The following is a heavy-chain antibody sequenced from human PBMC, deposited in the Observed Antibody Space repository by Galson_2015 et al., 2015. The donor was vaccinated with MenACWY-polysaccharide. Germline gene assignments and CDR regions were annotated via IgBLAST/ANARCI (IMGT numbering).Heavy chain of an antibody. Sequence: CAISSDSVSSDSAAWNWIRESPSRDLEWLGRTYYRSKWNNDYAVSVKGRITITPDTSNNQVSLQLLSVTPEDTGIYFCAREPKQLPSPYSYYFLMDVWGKGTAVIVSS. D-gene: IGHD1-26*01. V-gene: IGHV6-1*01. CDR2: TYYRSKWNN. CDR1: SDSVSSDSAA. J-gene: IGHJ6*03. CDR3: AREPKQLPSPYSYYFLMDV.